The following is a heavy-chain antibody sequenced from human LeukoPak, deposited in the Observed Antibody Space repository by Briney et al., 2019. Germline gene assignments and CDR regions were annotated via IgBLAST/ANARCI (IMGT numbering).Heavy chain of an antibody. V-gene: IGHV3-23*01. CDR2: ISSSGDNT. CDR1: GFTFTSFA. CDR3: ARGDRVVLPIGATYYYYGMDV. D-gene: IGHD2-15*01. J-gene: IGHJ6*02. Sequence: PGGSLRLSYAASGFTFTSFAMSWVRQAPGKGLEWVSGISSSGDNTLYAASVKGRFTISRDNSKNTLYVQMNSLRAEDTAVYYCARGDRVVLPIGATYYYYGMDVWGQGTTVTVSS.